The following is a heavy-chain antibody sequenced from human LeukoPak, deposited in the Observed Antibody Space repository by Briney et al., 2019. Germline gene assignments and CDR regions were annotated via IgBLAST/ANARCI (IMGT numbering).Heavy chain of an antibody. CDR2: ITGSGATT. CDR3: TRSLDY. J-gene: IGHJ4*02. D-gene: IGHD2-15*01. V-gene: IGHV3-23*01. CDR1: GFTFSSYA. Sequence: GGSLRLSCAASGFTFSSYAMSWVRQAPGTGLEWVSIITGSGATTYYADSVKGRFTISRGNAKNSLYLQMNSLRAEDTAVYYCTRSLDYWGQGTLVTVSS.